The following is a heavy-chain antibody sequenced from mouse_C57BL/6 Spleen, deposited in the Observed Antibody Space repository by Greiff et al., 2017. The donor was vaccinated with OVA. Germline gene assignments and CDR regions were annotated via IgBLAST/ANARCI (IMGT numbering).Heavy chain of an antibody. CDR2: IDPSDSYT. V-gene: IGHV1-50*01. Sequence: VQLQQPGAELVKPGASVKLSCKASGYTFTSYWMQWVKQRPGQGLEWIGEIDPSDSYTNYNQKFKGKATLTVDTSSSTAYMQLSSLTSEDSAVYYCARSGTGTSWDFDVWGTGTTVTVSS. D-gene: IGHD4-1*01. CDR3: ARSGTGTSWDFDV. CDR1: GYTFTSYW. J-gene: IGHJ1*03.